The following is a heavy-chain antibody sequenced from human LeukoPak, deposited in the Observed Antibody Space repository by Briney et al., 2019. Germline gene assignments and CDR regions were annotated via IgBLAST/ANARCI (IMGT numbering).Heavy chain of an antibody. J-gene: IGHJ4*02. Sequence: GGSLRLSCAASGFTFSSYAMSWVRQAPGKGLEWVSAISGSGGGTYYADSVKGRFTISRDNSKNTLYLQMNSLRAEDTAVYYCAKTFWAYYYDSSGYGRFDYWGQGTLVTVSS. CDR2: ISGSGGGT. V-gene: IGHV3-23*01. CDR3: AKTFWAYYYDSSGYGRFDY. D-gene: IGHD3-22*01. CDR1: GFTFSSYA.